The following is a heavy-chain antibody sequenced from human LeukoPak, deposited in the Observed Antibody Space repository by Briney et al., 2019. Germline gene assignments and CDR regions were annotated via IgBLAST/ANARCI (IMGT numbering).Heavy chain of an antibody. V-gene: IGHV3-30*18. J-gene: IGHJ6*04. Sequence: GGSLRLSCAASGFTFSSYGMHWVRQAPGKGLEWVAVISYDGINKYYADSVKGRFTISRDNSKNTLYLQMNSLRAEDTAVYYCAKSTVTTNIYYYYGMDVWGKGTTVTVSS. CDR2: ISYDGINK. CDR3: AKSTVTTNIYYYYGMDV. D-gene: IGHD4-17*01. CDR1: GFTFSSYG.